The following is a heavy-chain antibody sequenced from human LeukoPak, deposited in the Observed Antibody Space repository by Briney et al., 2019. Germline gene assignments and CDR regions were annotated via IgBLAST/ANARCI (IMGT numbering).Heavy chain of an antibody. CDR2: IYTSGST. V-gene: IGHV4-4*09. D-gene: IGHD3-22*01. Sequence: SETLSLTCTVSGGSISSYYWSWIRQPPGKGLEWIGYIYTSGSTNYNPSLKSRVTISVDTSKNQFSLKLSSVTAADTAVYYCARQASYYDSSGYYGVWGQGTLVTVSS. CDR1: GGSISSYY. CDR3: ARQASYYDSSGYYGV. J-gene: IGHJ4*02.